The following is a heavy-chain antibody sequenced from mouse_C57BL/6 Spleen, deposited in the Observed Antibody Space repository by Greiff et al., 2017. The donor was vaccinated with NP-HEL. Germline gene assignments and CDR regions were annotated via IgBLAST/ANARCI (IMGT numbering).Heavy chain of an antibody. Sequence: EVQVVESGGGLVKPGGSLKLSCAASGFTFSDYGMHWVRQAPEKGLEWVAYISSGSSTIYYADTVKGRFTISRDNAKNTLFLQMTSLRSEDTAMYYWATRYEYDYYAMDYWGQGTSVTVSS. CDR2: ISSGSSTI. D-gene: IGHD2-4*01. V-gene: IGHV5-17*01. CDR3: ATRYEYDYYAMDY. CDR1: GFTFSDYG. J-gene: IGHJ4*01.